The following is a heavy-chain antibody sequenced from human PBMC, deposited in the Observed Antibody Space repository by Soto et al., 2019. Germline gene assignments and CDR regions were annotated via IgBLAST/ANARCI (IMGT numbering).Heavy chain of an antibody. CDR3: ARSLGGIVVPDDYYYYGMDV. D-gene: IGHD2-2*01. J-gene: IGHJ6*02. Sequence: QVQLQESGPGLVKPSQTLSLTCTVSGGSISSGGYYWSWIRQHPGKGLEWIGYIYYSGSTYYNPSLKSRVTISVDTSKNQFSLKLSSVTAADTPVYYCARSLGGIVVPDDYYYYGMDVWGQGTTVAVS. V-gene: IGHV4-31*03. CDR2: IYYSGST. CDR1: GGSISSGGYY.